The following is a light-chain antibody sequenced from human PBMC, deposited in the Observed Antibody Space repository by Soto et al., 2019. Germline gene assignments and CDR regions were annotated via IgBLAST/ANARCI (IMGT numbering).Light chain of an antibody. CDR2: DNS. Sequence: QSVLTQVPSVSAAPGQKVTITCSGSNSNIGTNDVSWYQQLPGTAPKLLIYDNSKRPAGISDRFSGSKSGTSVTLGITGLQTGDEAESYCGTWDSSLRGGVFGGGTKLTVL. J-gene: IGLJ2*01. CDR1: NSNIGTND. CDR3: GTWDSSLRGGV. V-gene: IGLV1-51*01.